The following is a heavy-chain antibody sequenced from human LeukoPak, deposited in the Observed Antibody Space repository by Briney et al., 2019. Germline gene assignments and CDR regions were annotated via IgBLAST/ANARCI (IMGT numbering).Heavy chain of an antibody. J-gene: IGHJ6*02. V-gene: IGHV3-9*01. CDR2: ISWNSGSI. CDR3: AKDIMYYDFWSGGMDV. CDR1: GFTFVNYA. Sequence: GGSLRLSCAVSGFTFVNYAIHWVRQAPGKGLEWVSGISWNSGSIGYADSVKGRFTISRDNAKNSLYLQMNSLRAEDTALYYCAKDIMYYDFWSGGMDVWGQGTTVTVSS. D-gene: IGHD3-3*01.